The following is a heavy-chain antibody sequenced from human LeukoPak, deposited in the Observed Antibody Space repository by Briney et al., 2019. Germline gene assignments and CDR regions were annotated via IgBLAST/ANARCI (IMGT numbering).Heavy chain of an antibody. D-gene: IGHD3-10*01. CDR1: GYTFTGYY. J-gene: IGHJ4*02. V-gene: IGHV1-2*02. CDR3: ARSLYYYGSGSYHKMGVC. Sequence: ASVKVSCKASGYTFTGYYMHWVRQAPGQGPEWMGWINPNSGGTNYAQKFQGRVTMTRDTSISTAYMELSRLRSDDTAVYYCARSLYYYGSGSYHKMGVCWGQGTLVTVSS. CDR2: INPNSGGT.